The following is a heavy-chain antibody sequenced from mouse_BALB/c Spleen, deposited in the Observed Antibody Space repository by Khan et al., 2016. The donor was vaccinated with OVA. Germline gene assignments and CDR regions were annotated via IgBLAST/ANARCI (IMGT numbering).Heavy chain of an antibody. Sequence: VQLKESGGGLVKPGGSLKLSCAVSGFTFSNYAMSWVRQTPEKRLEWVATISSGGSYTYYPDSVQGRFTISSNSAKNNLYLPMSSLRSEDTAIYNCARELFTTVVATPFAYWGQGTLVTVSA. V-gene: IGHV5-9-3*01. D-gene: IGHD1-1*01. CDR2: ISSGGSYT. J-gene: IGHJ3*01. CDR3: ARELFTTVVATPFAY. CDR1: GFTFSNYA.